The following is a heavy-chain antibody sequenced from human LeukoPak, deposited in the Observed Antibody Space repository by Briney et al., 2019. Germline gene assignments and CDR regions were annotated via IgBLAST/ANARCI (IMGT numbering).Heavy chain of an antibody. Sequence: GGSLRLSCAASGFTFSSYSMNWVRQAPGKGLEWVSYISSSSSTIYYADSVKGRFTISRDNAKNSLYLQMNSLRAEDTAVHYCASLAYYDFWSGYYNGDYWGQGTLVTVSS. D-gene: IGHD3-3*01. J-gene: IGHJ4*02. CDR2: ISSSSSTI. CDR1: GFTFSSYS. CDR3: ASLAYYDFWSGYYNGDY. V-gene: IGHV3-48*01.